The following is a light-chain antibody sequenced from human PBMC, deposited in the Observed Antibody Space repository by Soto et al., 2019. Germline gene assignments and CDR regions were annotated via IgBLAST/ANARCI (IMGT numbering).Light chain of an antibody. V-gene: IGLV1-47*01. J-gene: IGLJ1*01. CDR1: SSNIGGYD. CDR2: RNN. Sequence: QTVVTQPPSASGTPGQTVTISCSGSSSNIGGYDVHWYQHLPGTAPKVLIHRNNQRPSGVPDRFSGSKSGTSASLAISGLRSEDEADYYCAVWDASLSGHVFGTGTKLTVL. CDR3: AVWDASLSGHV.